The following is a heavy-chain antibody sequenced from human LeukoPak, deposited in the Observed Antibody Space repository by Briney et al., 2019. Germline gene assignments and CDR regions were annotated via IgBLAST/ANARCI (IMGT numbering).Heavy chain of an antibody. CDR1: GFTFSSYG. V-gene: IGHV3-30*03. Sequence: GGSLRLSCAASGFTFSSYGMHWVRQAPGKGLEWVAVISYDGSNKYYADSVKGRFTISRDSSKNTLYLQMNSLRAEDTAVYYCARDRDCCHHDAFDIWGQGTMVTVSS. CDR2: ISYDGSNK. D-gene: IGHD2-21*01. J-gene: IGHJ3*02. CDR3: ARDRDCCHHDAFDI.